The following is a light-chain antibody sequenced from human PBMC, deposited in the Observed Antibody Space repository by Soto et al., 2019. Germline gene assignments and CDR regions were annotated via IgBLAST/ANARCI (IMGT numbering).Light chain of an antibody. Sequence: DIVMTQSPDSLAVSLGERATINCKSSQSVLYSSNNKNYLAWYQQKPGKAPKLLIYAASSLQSGVPSRFSGSGSGTEFTLTISSLQSEDFAVYYCQQYDDWPLTFGQGTRLEI. CDR1: QSVLYSSNNKNY. J-gene: IGKJ5*01. CDR2: AAS. CDR3: QQYDDWPLT. V-gene: IGKV4-1*01.